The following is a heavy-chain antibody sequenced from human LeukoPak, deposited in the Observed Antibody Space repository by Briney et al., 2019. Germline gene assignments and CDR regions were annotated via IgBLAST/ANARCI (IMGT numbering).Heavy chain of an antibody. CDR1: YW. J-gene: IGHJ5*02. V-gene: IGHV5-51*01. CDR3: ARHTSNVLRYFDWSNWFDP. CDR2: IYPGDSDT. Sequence: YWSWIRQPPGKGLEWMGIIYPGDSDTRYSPSFQGQVTISADKSISTAYLQWSSLKASDTAMYYCARHTSNVLRYFDWSNWFDPWGQGTLVTVSS. D-gene: IGHD3-9*01.